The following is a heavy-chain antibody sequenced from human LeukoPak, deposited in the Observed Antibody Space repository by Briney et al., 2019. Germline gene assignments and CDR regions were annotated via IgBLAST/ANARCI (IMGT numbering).Heavy chain of an antibody. V-gene: IGHV3-30*18. CDR3: AKDGSHSSGWYGGFDP. CDR1: GFTFSSYG. D-gene: IGHD6-19*01. CDR2: ISYDGSNK. Sequence: GRSLRLSCAASGFTFSSYGMHWVRQAPGKGLEWLAVISYDGSNKYYADSVKGRFTISRDNSKNTLYLQMNSLRAEDTAVYYCAKDGSHSSGWYGGFDPWGQGTLVTVSS. J-gene: IGHJ5*02.